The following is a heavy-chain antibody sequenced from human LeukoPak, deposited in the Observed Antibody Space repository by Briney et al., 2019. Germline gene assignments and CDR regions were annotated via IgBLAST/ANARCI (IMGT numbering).Heavy chain of an antibody. CDR3: AIGRNISKQRAFDI. Sequence: VASVKVSCKASGYTFTSYDINWVRQASGQGLEWIGWMNPNSGNTGYAQKFQGRVTMTRSTSISTAYMELSSLRSEDTAVYYCAIGRNISKQRAFDIWGQGTMVTVSS. J-gene: IGHJ3*02. CDR2: MNPNSGNT. V-gene: IGHV1-8*01. D-gene: IGHD2/OR15-2a*01. CDR1: GYTFTSYD.